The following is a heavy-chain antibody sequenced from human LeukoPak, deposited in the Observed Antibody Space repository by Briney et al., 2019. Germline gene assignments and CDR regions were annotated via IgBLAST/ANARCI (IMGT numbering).Heavy chain of an antibody. CDR1: GGSISSSSYY. D-gene: IGHD2-21*02. CDR2: IYYSGST. J-gene: IGHJ6*03. Sequence: SETLSLTCTVSGGSISSSSYYWGWIRQPPGKGLEWIGSIYYSGSTYYNPSLKSRVTISVDTSKNQFSLKLSSVTAADTAVYYCVGGGGDWIYYYYYYMDVWGKGTTVTISS. CDR3: VGGGGDWIYYYYYYMDV. V-gene: IGHV4-39*01.